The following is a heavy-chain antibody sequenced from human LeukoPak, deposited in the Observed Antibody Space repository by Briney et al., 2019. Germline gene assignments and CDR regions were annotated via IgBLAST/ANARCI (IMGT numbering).Heavy chain of an antibody. CDR1: GGSISSYY. J-gene: IGHJ5*01. D-gene: IGHD3-10*01. CDR3: ARDSGSYSPLGNWFDP. Sequence: PSETLSLTCTVSGGSISSYYWSWIRQPAGKGLEWIGRIYTSGSTNYNPSLKSRVTMSVDTSKNQFSLKLSSVTAADTAVYYCARDSGSYSPLGNWFDPWGQGTLVTVSS. V-gene: IGHV4-4*07. CDR2: IYTSGST.